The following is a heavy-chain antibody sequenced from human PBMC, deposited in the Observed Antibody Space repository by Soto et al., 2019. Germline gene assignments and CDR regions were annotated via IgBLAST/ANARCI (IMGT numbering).Heavy chain of an antibody. CDR1: GYTFTSYY. V-gene: IGHV1-46*01. Sequence: QVQLVQSGAEVKKPGASVKVSCKASGYTFTSYYMHWVRQAPGQGLEWMGIINPSGGSTSYAQEFQGRVTMTRDTSTSTVYMELSSXRSEDXAVYYCARGDDDYYFDYWGQGTLVTVSS. CDR3: ARGDDDYYFDY. D-gene: IGHD2-21*02. CDR2: INPSGGST. J-gene: IGHJ4*02.